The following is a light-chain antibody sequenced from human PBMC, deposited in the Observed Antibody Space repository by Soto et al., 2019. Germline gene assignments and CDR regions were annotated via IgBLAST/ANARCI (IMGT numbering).Light chain of an antibody. J-gene: IGKJ4*01. V-gene: IGKV3-20*01. Sequence: EIVLTQSPGTLSLSPGERATLSCRASQTVGTYLAWYQQKPGQAPRLLIYGSSSRATGIPDRFSGSGSGTDFTLTISRXETEDFAVYYCQQYVSTPLTFGGGTKVDIK. CDR2: GSS. CDR3: QQYVSTPLT. CDR1: QTVGTY.